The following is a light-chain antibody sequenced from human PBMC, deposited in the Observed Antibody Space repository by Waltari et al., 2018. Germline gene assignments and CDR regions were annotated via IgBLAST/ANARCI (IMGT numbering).Light chain of an antibody. CDR2: QDI. V-gene: IGLV3-1*01. CDR3: QALGSNRWV. J-gene: IGLJ3*02. CDR1: ILGSKY. Sequence: SNELTQPPSVSVSPGQTASITCSGDILGSKYSSWYQHKPGQSPLLVIYQDINRPSGIPELFSGSKSRNTATLTISGTQAMDDADYYCQALGSNRWVFGGGTKLTVL.